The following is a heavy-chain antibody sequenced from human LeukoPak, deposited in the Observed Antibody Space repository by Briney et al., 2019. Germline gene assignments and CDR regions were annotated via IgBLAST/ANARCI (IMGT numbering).Heavy chain of an antibody. D-gene: IGHD4-11*01. CDR3: TRDTTRDY. CDR2: INHSGST. J-gene: IGHJ4*02. CDR1: GYSISSGYY. V-gene: IGHV4-38-2*01. Sequence: PSETLSLTCAVSGYSISSGYYWGWIRQPPGKGVEWIGSINHSGSTYYNPSLKSRVTILVDTSKNQFSLKLTSVTAADTAAYYCTRDTTRDYWGQGTLVTVSS.